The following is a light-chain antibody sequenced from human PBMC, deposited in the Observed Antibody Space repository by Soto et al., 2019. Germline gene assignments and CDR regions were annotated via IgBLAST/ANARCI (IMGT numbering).Light chain of an antibody. Sequence: AIQMTQSPSSLSASVGDRVTITCRASQGISNDLGWYQQKPVKAPKLLIYSASTLHSGVPSRFSGSGSGTECPRTISNLQPEDFATYYCLQDDDYPRTFGGGTKVEIK. CDR1: QGISND. CDR2: SAS. J-gene: IGKJ4*01. CDR3: LQDDDYPRT. V-gene: IGKV1-6*01.